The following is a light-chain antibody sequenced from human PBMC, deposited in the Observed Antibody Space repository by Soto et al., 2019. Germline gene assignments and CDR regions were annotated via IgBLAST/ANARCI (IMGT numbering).Light chain of an antibody. CDR3: SSYRSTSNYV. J-gene: IGLJ1*01. CDR2: GDN. Sequence: QSVLTQPPSVSGAPGQRVSISCTGSTSNIGAPYDVHWYQHLPGTAPKLLIYGDNNRPSGVPDRFSGSKSGNTASLTISGLRAEDEADYYCSSYRSTSNYVFGSGTKVTVL. CDR1: TSNIGAPYD. V-gene: IGLV1-40*01.